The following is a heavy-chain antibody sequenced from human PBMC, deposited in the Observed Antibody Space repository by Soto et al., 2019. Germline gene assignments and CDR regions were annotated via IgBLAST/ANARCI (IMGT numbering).Heavy chain of an antibody. Sequence: ASVKVSCKASGGTFSSYAISWVRQAPGEGLEWMGGIIPIFGTANYAQKFQGRVTITADESTSTAYMELSSLRSEDTAVYYCAIRMVTSLYVMDVWGRGTTVPVSS. D-gene: IGHD2-2*01. CDR2: IIPIFGTA. CDR1: GGTFSSYA. CDR3: AIRMVTSLYVMDV. V-gene: IGHV1-69*13. J-gene: IGHJ6*01.